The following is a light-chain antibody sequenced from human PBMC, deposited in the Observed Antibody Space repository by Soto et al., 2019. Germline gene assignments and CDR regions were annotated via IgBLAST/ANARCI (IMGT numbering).Light chain of an antibody. V-gene: IGLV2-14*01. CDR2: DVS. CDR3: SSYTPSNTQV. J-gene: IGLJ3*02. CDR1: SSDVGTYNY. Sequence: QSALTQPASVSGSPGQSITISCTGTSSDVGTYNYVSWYQHRPGKDPKLMIYDVSYRHSGVSNRFSGYKSANTASLTISGLQAEHEADYYFSSYTPSNTQVFGGGTKLTVL.